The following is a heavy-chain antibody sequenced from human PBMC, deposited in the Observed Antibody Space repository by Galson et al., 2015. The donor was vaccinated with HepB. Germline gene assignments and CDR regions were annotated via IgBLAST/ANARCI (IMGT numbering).Heavy chain of an antibody. CDR3: VKGGGYSAMRGRGGFDS. CDR1: GFTFNSYA. J-gene: IGHJ4*02. CDR2: ITYDGTNK. Sequence: SLRLSCAASGFTFNSYAMHWVRQAPGKGLQWVAVITYDGTNKFYARSVKGRFTISRDNSGNTLFLHMNSLRPEDTALYYGVKGGGYSAMRGRGGFDSWGQGALVTVSS. D-gene: IGHD5-12*01. V-gene: IGHV3-30*04.